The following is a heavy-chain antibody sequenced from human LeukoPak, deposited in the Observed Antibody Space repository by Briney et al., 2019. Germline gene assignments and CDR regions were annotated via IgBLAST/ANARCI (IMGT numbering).Heavy chain of an antibody. CDR3: AKDPHLSYYDSSGYYWAEYFQH. J-gene: IGHJ1*01. D-gene: IGHD3-22*01. V-gene: IGHV3-23*01. CDR2: ISGSGGNT. CDR1: GFTFSDYA. Sequence: PGGSLRLSCAASGFTFSDYAMSWVRQAPGKGLEWVSAISGSGGNTDYADSVKGRFTISRDNSRNTLYLQMNSLRAEDTAVYYCAKDPHLSYYDSSGYYWAEYFQHWGQGTLVTVSS.